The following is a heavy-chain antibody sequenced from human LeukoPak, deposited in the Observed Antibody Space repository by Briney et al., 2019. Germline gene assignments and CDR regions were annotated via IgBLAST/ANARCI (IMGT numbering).Heavy chain of an antibody. Sequence: GGSLRLSCAASGFTFSSYWMSWVRQAPGKGLEWVSVIYSGGNTYYADSVKGRFTISRDNSKNTLYLQMNSLRAEDTAVYYCARAYGGYYFDYWGQGTLVTVSS. J-gene: IGHJ4*02. CDR1: GFTFSSYW. CDR2: IYSGGNT. CDR3: ARAYGGYYFDY. V-gene: IGHV3-53*01. D-gene: IGHD4/OR15-4a*01.